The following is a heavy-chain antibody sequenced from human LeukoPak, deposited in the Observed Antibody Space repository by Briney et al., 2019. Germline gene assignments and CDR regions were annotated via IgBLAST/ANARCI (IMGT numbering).Heavy chain of an antibody. J-gene: IGHJ4*02. Sequence: GGSLRLSCAASGFTFSDAWMTWVRQASGKGLEWVGRIKSKTNGGTTDYAAPVKGRFTISRDDSKNTLYFQMNSLKTEDTAVYYCTALGYPQYFHHWGQGTLVTVSS. CDR2: IKSKTNGGTT. V-gene: IGHV3-15*01. CDR1: GFTFSDAW. CDR3: TALGYPQYFHH. D-gene: IGHD2-15*01.